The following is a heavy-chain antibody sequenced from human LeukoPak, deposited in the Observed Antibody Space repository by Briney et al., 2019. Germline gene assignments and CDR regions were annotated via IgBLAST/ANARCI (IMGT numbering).Heavy chain of an antibody. V-gene: IGHV4-39*01. Sequence: SETLSLTCTVSGGSISSSSYYWGWLRQPPGKGLEWIGSIYYSGSTYYNPSLKSRVTISVDTSKNQFSLKLSSVTAADTAVYYCARLYALLVVGAFDIWGQGTMVTVSS. CDR3: ARLYALLVVGAFDI. D-gene: IGHD2-2*01. CDR2: IYYSGST. J-gene: IGHJ3*02. CDR1: GGSISSSSYY.